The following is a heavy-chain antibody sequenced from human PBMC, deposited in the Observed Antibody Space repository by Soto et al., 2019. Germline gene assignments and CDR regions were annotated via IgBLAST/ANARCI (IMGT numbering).Heavy chain of an antibody. D-gene: IGHD6-19*01. CDR3: ARVPQWVVHNWFDP. CDR1: GGSISSYY. Sequence: PSETLSLTCTVSGGSISSYYWSWIRQPPGMGLEWIGYIYYSGSTNYNPSLKSRVTISVDTSKNQFSLKLSSVTAADTAVYYCARVPQWVVHNWFDPWGQGTLVTVSS. J-gene: IGHJ5*02. CDR2: IYYSGST. V-gene: IGHV4-59*01.